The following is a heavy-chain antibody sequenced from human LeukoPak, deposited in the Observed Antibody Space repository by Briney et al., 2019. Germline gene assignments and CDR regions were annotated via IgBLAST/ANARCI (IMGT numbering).Heavy chain of an antibody. CDR3: ARTYYYDSTAVDY. V-gene: IGHV1-2*02. CDR1: GYIFTDYY. CDR2: INPKSGGT. D-gene: IGHD3-22*01. J-gene: IGHJ4*02. Sequence: ASVKVSCKASGYIFTDYYMHWVRQAPGQGLEWMGWINPKSGGTNYAQKFQGRVTMTRDTSISTVYMELSRLRSDDTAVYYCARTYYYDSTAVDYWGQGTLVTVSS.